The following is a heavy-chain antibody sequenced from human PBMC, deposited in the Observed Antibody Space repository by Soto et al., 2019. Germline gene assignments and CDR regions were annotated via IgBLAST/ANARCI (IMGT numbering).Heavy chain of an antibody. Sequence: QGQLVQSGPDVKKPGASVKVSCKASGYTFSRYGISWVRQAPGQGLEWMGWVSGYNGDTKYAQKVQGRVTMTIDTSTYTASMELRSLTSDDTAIYYCAKNGQPPYYYYGMDVWGQGTTVTVSS. J-gene: IGHJ6*02. D-gene: IGHD2-8*01. V-gene: IGHV1-18*01. CDR2: VSGYNGDT. CDR3: AKNGQPPYYYYGMDV. CDR1: GYTFSRYG.